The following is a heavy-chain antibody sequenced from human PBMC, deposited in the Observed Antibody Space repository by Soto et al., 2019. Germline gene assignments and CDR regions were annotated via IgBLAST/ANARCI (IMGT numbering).Heavy chain of an antibody. J-gene: IGHJ6*02. V-gene: IGHV1-18*01. Sequence: GASVKVSCKASGYTFTNYGVSWVRQAPGQGLEWMGWISAYNGNTNYAQKLQGRVTMTTDTSTSTAYMELRSLRSDDTAVYYCARDLGYCTNGVCYSDYYYGMDVWGQGTTVTVSS. CDR3: ARDLGYCTNGVCYSDYYYGMDV. CDR1: GYTFTNYG. CDR2: ISAYNGNT. D-gene: IGHD2-8*01.